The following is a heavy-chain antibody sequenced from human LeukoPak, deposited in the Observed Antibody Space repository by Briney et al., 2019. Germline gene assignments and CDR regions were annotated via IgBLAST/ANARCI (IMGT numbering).Heavy chain of an antibody. Sequence: PSETLSLTCTVSGGSISSSSYYWGWIRQPPGEGLEWIGSIYYSGSTYYNPSLKSRVTISVDTSKNQFSLKLSSVTAADTAVYYCARDAPFPLMVRGVIPFDYWGQGTLVTVSS. D-gene: IGHD3-10*01. CDR3: ARDAPFPLMVRGVIPFDY. V-gene: IGHV4-39*07. CDR2: IYYSGST. J-gene: IGHJ4*02. CDR1: GGSISSSSYY.